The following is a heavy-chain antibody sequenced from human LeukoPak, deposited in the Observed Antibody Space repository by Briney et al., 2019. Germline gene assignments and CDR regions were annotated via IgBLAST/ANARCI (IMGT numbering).Heavy chain of an antibody. D-gene: IGHD2-2*02. CDR3: AKIISATCYNPLDY. V-gene: IGHV3-23*01. J-gene: IGHJ4*02. CDR1: GLTFSSYS. Sequence: GGSLTLSCAVSGLTFSSYSMSCVRHAPGGGVECVSGFCSNGGSTYYEDSVKGRFTISRDNSKSTLYLQMNSLRAEDTAVYYCAKIISATCYNPLDYWGQGTLVIVSS. CDR2: FCSNGGST.